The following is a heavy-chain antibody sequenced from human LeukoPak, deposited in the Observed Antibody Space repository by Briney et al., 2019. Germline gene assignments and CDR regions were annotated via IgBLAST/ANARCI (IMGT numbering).Heavy chain of an antibody. CDR2: IYYSGST. Sequence: SETLSLTCTVSGGSISSYYWSWIRQPPGKGLEWIGYIYYSGSTNYNPSLKSRVTISVDTSKNQFSLRLSSVTAADTAMYYCERQVDICGGGSCDAITVDYWGQGTLVTVSS. V-gene: IGHV4-59*08. CDR1: GGSISSYY. J-gene: IGHJ4*02. CDR3: ERQVDICGGGSCDAITVDY. D-gene: IGHD2-15*01.